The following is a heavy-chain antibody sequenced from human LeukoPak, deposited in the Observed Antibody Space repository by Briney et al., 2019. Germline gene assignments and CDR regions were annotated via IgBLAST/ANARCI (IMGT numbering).Heavy chain of an antibody. CDR3: ARDVAAPGGVYFDY. J-gene: IGHJ4*02. D-gene: IGHD3-16*01. V-gene: IGHV3-66*01. CDR1: GFTFSSYG. CDR2: IYTGGTT. Sequence: PGRSLRLSCAASGFTFSSYGMHWVRQAPGKGLVWVSVIYTGGTTYYADSVKGRFTISRDNSKNTLYLQMNSLRAEDTAVYYCARDVAAPGGVYFDYWGQGTWSPSPQ.